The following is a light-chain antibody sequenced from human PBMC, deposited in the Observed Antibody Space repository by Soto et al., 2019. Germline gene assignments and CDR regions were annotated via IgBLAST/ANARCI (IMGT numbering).Light chain of an antibody. CDR1: ENMSKC. CDR2: DAS. V-gene: IGKV1-5*01. Sequence: DIQLSQSPSSRSVCVGVRDTNTCVASENMSKCLAWYQQKPGKAPELLISDASSLESGVPSRFSGSGSGTEFTLTISSLQPDDFATYYCQQCNSYPWTFGQGTKVDIK. J-gene: IGKJ1*01. CDR3: QQCNSYPWT.